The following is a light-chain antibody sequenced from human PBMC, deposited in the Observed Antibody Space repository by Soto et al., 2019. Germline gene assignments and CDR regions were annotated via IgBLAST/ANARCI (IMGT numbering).Light chain of an antibody. V-gene: IGLV2-11*01. J-gene: IGLJ1*01. CDR1: SSDVGGYNY. CDR3: CSYAGRYTEV. CDR2: DVS. Sequence: QSALTQPRSVSGSPGQSVTISCTGTSSDVGGYNYVSWYQQHPGKAPKLMIYDVSKRPSGVPDRFSGSKSGNTASLTISGLQAEDEADYYCCSYAGRYTEVFGPGTKVTVL.